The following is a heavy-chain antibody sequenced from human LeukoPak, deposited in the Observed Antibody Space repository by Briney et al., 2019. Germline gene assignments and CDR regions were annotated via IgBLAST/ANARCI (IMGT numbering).Heavy chain of an antibody. CDR3: ARGRDYGDGMDV. CDR2: ISYDGSNK. CDR1: GFTFSSYG. V-gene: IGHV3-30*03. J-gene: IGHJ6*04. D-gene: IGHD3-16*01. Sequence: GGSLRLSCAASGFTFSSYGMHWVRQAPGKGLEWVAVISYDGSNKYYADSVKGRFTISRDNSKNTLYLQMNSLRAEDTAVYYCARGRDYGDGMDVWGKGTTVTVSS.